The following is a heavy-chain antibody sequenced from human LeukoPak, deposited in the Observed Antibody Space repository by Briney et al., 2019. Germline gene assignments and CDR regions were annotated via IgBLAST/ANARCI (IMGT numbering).Heavy chain of an antibody. Sequence: QPGRSLRLSCAASGFTFSSYAMHWVRQAPGKGLEWVAVISYDGSNKYYADSVKGRFTISRDNSKNTLYLQMNSLRAEDTAVYYCAKSHSNWGGLDAFEIGGQGTLVTVYS. CDR2: ISYDGSNK. J-gene: IGHJ3*02. V-gene: IGHV3-30*18. D-gene: IGHD3-16*01. CDR1: GFTFSSYA. CDR3: AKSHSNWGGLDAFEI.